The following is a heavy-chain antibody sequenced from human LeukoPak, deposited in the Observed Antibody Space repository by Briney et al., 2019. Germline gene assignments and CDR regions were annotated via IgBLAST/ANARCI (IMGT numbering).Heavy chain of an antibody. D-gene: IGHD5-12*01. V-gene: IGHV4-61*02. Sequence: SETLSLTCTVSGASINSNEYYWSWVRQPAGKGLEWIGRSYFTGRTNYNPSPKTRVTISVDTSKNHFSLQLSSVTAADTAVYHCARVNRYSGAFFIWGQGTLVIVSS. CDR3: ARVNRYSGAFFI. CDR2: SYFTGRT. J-gene: IGHJ4*02. CDR1: GASINSNEYY.